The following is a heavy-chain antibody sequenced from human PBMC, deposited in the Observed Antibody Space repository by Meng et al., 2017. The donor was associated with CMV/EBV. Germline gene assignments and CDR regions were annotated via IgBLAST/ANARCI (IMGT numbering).Heavy chain of an antibody. V-gene: IGHV1-2*02. J-gene: IGHJ4*02. CDR3: ARVGQSGNMVARNNRKTSGRVFFDY. CDR2: INPNSGGT. D-gene: IGHD5-12*01. CDR1: GYTFTGYY. Sequence: ASVKVSCKASGYTFTGYYMHWVRQAPGQGLEWMGWINPNSGGTNYAQKFQGRVTMTRDTSISTAYMELSRLRSDDTAVYYCARVGQSGNMVARNNRKTSGRVFFDYWGQRTLVTVSS.